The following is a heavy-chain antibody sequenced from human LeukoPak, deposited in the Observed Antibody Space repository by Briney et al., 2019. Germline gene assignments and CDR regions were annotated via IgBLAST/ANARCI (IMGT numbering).Heavy chain of an antibody. CDR3: ARGNYYGSGSYYTY. J-gene: IGHJ4*02. V-gene: IGHV1-69*06. CDR1: GGTFSSYA. CDR2: IIPIFGTA. Sequence: SVKVSRKASGGTFSSYAISWVRQAPGQGLEWMGGIIPIFGTANYAQKFQGRVTITADKSTSTAYMELSSLRSEDTAVYYCARGNYYGSGSYYTYWGQGTLVTVSS. D-gene: IGHD3-10*01.